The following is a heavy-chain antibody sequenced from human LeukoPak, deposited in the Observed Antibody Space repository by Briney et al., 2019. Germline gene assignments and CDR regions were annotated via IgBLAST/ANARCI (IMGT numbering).Heavy chain of an antibody. CDR2: IRYDGRNK. CDR3: AKEIWPTVTTPGHTHFDY. D-gene: IGHD4-17*01. J-gene: IGHJ4*02. V-gene: IGHV3-30*02. CDR1: GFTFSTYG. Sequence: GGSLRLSCAASGFTFSTYGMHWVRQAPGKGLQGVAFIRYDGRNKSYADSVKGRFTISRDNSKNTLCLQMNRLRAEDTAVYYCAKEIWPTVTTPGHTHFDYWGQGTLVTVSS.